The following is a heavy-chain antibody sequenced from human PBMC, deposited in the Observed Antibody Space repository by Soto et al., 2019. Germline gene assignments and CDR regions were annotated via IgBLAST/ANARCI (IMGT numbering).Heavy chain of an antibody. D-gene: IGHD3-3*01. CDR3: ARDDFWSGYRSFDY. CDR1: GFTFSSYG. CDR2: IWYDGSNK. Sequence: QVQLVESGGGVVQPGRSLRLSCAASGFTFSSYGMHWVRQAPGKGLEWVAVIWYDGSNKYYADSVKGRFTISRDNSKNTLYLQMNSLRAEDTVVYYCARDDFWSGYRSFDYWGQGTLVTVSS. V-gene: IGHV3-33*01. J-gene: IGHJ4*02.